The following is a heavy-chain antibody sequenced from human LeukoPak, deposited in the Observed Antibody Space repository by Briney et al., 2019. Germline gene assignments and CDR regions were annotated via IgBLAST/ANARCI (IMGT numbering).Heavy chain of an antibody. CDR1: GFTFSSYG. V-gene: IGHV3-30*18. CDR3: AKGTRRITMIVVVY. CDR2: ISYDGSNK. Sequence: PGGSLRLSCAASGFTFSSYGMHWVRQAPGKGLEWVAVISYDGSNKYYADSVKGRFTISRDNSKNTLYLQMNSLRAEDTAVYYCAKGTRRITMIVVVYWGQGTLVTVSS. J-gene: IGHJ4*02. D-gene: IGHD3-22*01.